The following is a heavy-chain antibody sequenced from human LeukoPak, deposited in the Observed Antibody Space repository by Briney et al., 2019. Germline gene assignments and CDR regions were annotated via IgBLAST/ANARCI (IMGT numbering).Heavy chain of an antibody. Sequence: GRSLRLSCTASGFTFGDYAMSWVRQAPGKGLEWVGFIRSKAFGGTTEYAASVKGRFTISRDDSKSIAYLQMNGLKAEDTAVYYCTRAGRSGSYPVDYWGRGTLVTVSS. CDR1: GFTFGDYA. J-gene: IGHJ4*02. CDR3: TRAGRSGSYPVDY. CDR2: IRSKAFGGTT. D-gene: IGHD3-10*01. V-gene: IGHV3-49*04.